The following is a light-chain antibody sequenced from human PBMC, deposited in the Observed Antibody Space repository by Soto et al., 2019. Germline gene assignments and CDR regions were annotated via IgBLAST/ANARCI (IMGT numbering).Light chain of an antibody. CDR2: EVN. CDR3: CSSGGSPTYV. Sequence: QSALTQPASVSGSPGQSITISCTGTSSDVASYNLVSWYQQLPGKAPKLMIFEVNKRPSGVSNRFSGSKSGNTASLTISGLKVEDEADYYCCSSGGSPTYVFGTGTKVTVL. V-gene: IGLV2-23*02. CDR1: SSDVASYNL. J-gene: IGLJ1*01.